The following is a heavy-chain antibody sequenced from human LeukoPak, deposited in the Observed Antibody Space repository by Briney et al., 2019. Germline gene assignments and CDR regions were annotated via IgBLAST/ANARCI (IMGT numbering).Heavy chain of an antibody. CDR3: ARDWGTYFDY. V-gene: IGHV4-30-4*01. CDR1: GGSISSGDYY. Sequence: PSETLSLTCTVSGGSISSGDYYWSWIRQPPGKGLEWIGYIYFSGSTYYNPSLKSRVTISVETSKNQFSLKLSSVTAADTAVYYCARDWGTYFDYWGQGTLVTVSS. CDR2: IYFSGST. J-gene: IGHJ4*02. D-gene: IGHD7-27*01.